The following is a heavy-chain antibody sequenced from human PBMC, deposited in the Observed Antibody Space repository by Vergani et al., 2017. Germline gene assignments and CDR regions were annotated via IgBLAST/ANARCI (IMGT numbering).Heavy chain of an antibody. D-gene: IGHD3-10*01. Sequence: EVQLLESGGGLVQPGGSLRLSCAASGFIFSIYAMSWVRQAPGKGLEWVSGISGSGGSTYYADSVKGRFTISRDNSKNTLYLQMNSLRAEDTAVYYCARDALLLWFGELSVWGQGTLVTVSS. CDR2: ISGSGGST. J-gene: IGHJ4*02. CDR3: ARDALLLWFGELSV. V-gene: IGHV3-23*01. CDR1: GFIFSIYA.